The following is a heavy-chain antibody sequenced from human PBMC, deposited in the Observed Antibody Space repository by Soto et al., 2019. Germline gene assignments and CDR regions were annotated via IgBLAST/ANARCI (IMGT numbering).Heavy chain of an antibody. CDR1: GYSISSGYY. V-gene: IGHV4-38-2*01. D-gene: IGHD3-3*01. CDR2: IYHSGST. J-gene: IGHJ6*02. CDR3: ARAGGEYDFWSGYYDEGDYYYGMDV. Sequence: SSETLSLTCAVSGYSISSGYYWGWIRQPPGEGLEWIGSIYHSGSTYYNPSLKSRVTISVDTSKNQFSLKLSSVTAADTAVYYCARAGGEYDFWSGYYDEGDYYYGMDVWGQGTTVTVSS.